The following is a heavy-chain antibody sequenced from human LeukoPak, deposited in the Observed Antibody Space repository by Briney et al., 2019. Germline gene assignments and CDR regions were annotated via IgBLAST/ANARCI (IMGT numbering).Heavy chain of an antibody. Sequence: SETLSLTCTVSGGSISSYYWSWIRQPPGKGLEWIGYIYYSGSTNYNPSLKSRVTISVDTSKNQFSLKLSSVTAADTAGYYCARAAYYYDSRDFDIWGQGTMVTVSS. J-gene: IGHJ3*02. V-gene: IGHV4-59*01. CDR1: GGSISSYY. CDR3: ARAAYYYDSRDFDI. CDR2: IYYSGST. D-gene: IGHD3-22*01.